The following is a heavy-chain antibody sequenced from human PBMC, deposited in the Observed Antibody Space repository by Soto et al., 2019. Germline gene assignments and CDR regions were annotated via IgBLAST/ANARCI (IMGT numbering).Heavy chain of an antibody. D-gene: IGHD3-22*01. Sequence: ASVKVSCKASGYTFTSYYMHWVRQAPGQGLEWMGIINPSGGSTSYAQKFQGRVTMTRDTSTSTAYMELSSLRSEDTAVFYCARLYDSSGYSVSYAFDIWGQGTMVTVSS. J-gene: IGHJ3*02. V-gene: IGHV1-46*01. CDR3: ARLYDSSGYSVSYAFDI. CDR2: INPSGGST. CDR1: GYTFTSYY.